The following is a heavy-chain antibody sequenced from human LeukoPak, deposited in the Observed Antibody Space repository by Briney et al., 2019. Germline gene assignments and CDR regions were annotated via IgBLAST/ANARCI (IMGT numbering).Heavy chain of an antibody. D-gene: IGHD4-11*01. CDR2: ISSSSSYI. Sequence: PGGSLRFSCAASGFTFSSYSMNWVRQAPGKGLEWVSSISSSSSYIYYADSVKGRFTISRDNAKNSLYLQMNSLRAEDTAVYYCARDRATVTTGYFDYWGQGTLVTVSS. CDR3: ARDRATVTTGYFDY. CDR1: GFTFSSYS. J-gene: IGHJ4*02. V-gene: IGHV3-21*01.